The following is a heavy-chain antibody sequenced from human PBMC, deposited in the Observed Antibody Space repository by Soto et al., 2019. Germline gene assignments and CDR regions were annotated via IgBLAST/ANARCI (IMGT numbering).Heavy chain of an antibody. CDR3: ARRTDGITGTTFALRFDP. CDR2: ISSSSSYT. D-gene: IGHD1-7*01. Sequence: GSLRLSCAASGFTFSDYYMSWIRQAPGKGLEWVSYISSSSSYTNYADSVKGRFTISRDNAKNSLYLQMNSLRAEDTAVYYCARRTDGITGTTFALRFDPWGQGTLVTVSS. V-gene: IGHV3-11*06. J-gene: IGHJ5*02. CDR1: GFTFSDYY.